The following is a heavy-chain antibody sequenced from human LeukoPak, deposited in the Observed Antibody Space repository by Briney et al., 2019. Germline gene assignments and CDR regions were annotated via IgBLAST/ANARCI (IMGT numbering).Heavy chain of an antibody. V-gene: IGHV1-18*04. CDR1: GYTFTSYY. CDR3: ARDSPASGIAPTFDP. CDR2: ISAYNGNT. J-gene: IGHJ5*02. Sequence: GASVKVSCKASGYTFTSYYMHWVRQAPGQGLEWMGWISAYNGNTNYAQKLQGRVTMTTDTSTSTAYMELRSLRSDDTAVYYCARDSPASGIAPTFDPWGQGTLVTVSS. D-gene: IGHD6-13*01.